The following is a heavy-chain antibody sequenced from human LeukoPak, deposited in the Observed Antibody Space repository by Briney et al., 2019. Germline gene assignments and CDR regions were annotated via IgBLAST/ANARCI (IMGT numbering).Heavy chain of an antibody. Sequence: ASVKVSCKASGYTFTGYYMHWVRQAPGQGLEWMGWINPNSGNTGYAQKFQGRVTMTRNTSISTAYMELSSLRSEDTAVYYCARNFAAARVRGLVDYWGQGTLVTVSS. J-gene: IGHJ4*02. CDR3: ARNFAAARVRGLVDY. V-gene: IGHV1-8*02. D-gene: IGHD3-10*01. CDR2: INPNSGNT. CDR1: GYTFTGYY.